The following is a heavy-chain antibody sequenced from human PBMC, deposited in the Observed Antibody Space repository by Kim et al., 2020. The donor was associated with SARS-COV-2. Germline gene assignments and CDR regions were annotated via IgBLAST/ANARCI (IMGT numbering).Heavy chain of an antibody. CDR3: ARNYGDY. CDR2: IKEDGSKI. V-gene: IGHV3-7*01. J-gene: IGHJ4*02. CDR1: GFSFSSYW. Sequence: GGSLRLSCAASGFSFSSYWMMWVRQAPGKGLQWVANIKEDGSKIYYVDSVKGRFTISRDNAKNSLYLQMNGLRDEDTALYYCARNYGDYWGQGTLVTVSS. D-gene: IGHD3-16*01.